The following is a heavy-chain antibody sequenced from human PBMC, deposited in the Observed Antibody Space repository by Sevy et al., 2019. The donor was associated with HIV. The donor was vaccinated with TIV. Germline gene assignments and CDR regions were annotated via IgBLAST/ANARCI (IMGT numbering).Heavy chain of an antibody. CDR3: ASREEMATGDDAFDI. D-gene: IGHD5-12*01. CDR1: GYSFTSYW. V-gene: IGHV5-51*01. J-gene: IGHJ3*02. CDR2: IYPGDSDT. Sequence: GESLKISCKGSGYSFTSYWIGWVRQMPGKGLEWMGIIYPGDSDTRYSPSFQGQVTISADKSISTAYLQWSSLKASDTAMYYCASREEMATGDDAFDIWGQGTMVTVSS.